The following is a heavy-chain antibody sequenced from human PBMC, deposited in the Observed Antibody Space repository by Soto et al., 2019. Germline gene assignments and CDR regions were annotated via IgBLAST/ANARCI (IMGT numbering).Heavy chain of an antibody. D-gene: IGHD2-15*01. V-gene: IGHV4-30-4*01. Sequence: SETLSLTCTVSGGSISSGDYYWSWIRQPPGKGLEWIGYIYYSGSTYYNPSLKSRVTISVDTSKNQFSLKLSSVTAADTAVYYCASPNAGYCSGGSCYALDYWGQGTMVTVYS. CDR1: GGSISSGDYY. J-gene: IGHJ4*02. CDR2: IYYSGST. CDR3: ASPNAGYCSGGSCYALDY.